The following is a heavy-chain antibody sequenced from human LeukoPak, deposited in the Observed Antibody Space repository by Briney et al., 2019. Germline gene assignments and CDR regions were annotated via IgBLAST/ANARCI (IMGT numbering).Heavy chain of an antibody. Sequence: GGSLRLSXAASGFTFSSYWMSWVRQAPGKGLEWVANIKQDGSEKYYVDSVKGRFTISRDNAKNSLYLQMNSLRAEDTAVYYCAREARTVLLWFGELAGDAFDIWGQGTMVTVSS. D-gene: IGHD3-10*01. J-gene: IGHJ3*02. V-gene: IGHV3-7*01. CDR2: IKQDGSEK. CDR3: AREARTVLLWFGELAGDAFDI. CDR1: GFTFSSYW.